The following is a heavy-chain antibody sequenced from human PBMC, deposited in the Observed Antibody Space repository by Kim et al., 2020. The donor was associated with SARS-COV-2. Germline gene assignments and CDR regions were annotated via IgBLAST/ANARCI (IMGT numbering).Heavy chain of an antibody. CDR3: AKIGYCSGGSCRPDYYY. CDR1: GFTFSSYG. Sequence: GGSLRLSCAASGFTFSSYGMHWVRQAPGKGLEWVAVISYDGSNKYYADSVKGRFTISRDNSKNTLYLQMNSLRAEDTAVYYCAKIGYCSGGSCRPDYYY. D-gene: IGHD2-15*01. J-gene: IGHJ6*01. CDR2: ISYDGSNK. V-gene: IGHV3-30*18.